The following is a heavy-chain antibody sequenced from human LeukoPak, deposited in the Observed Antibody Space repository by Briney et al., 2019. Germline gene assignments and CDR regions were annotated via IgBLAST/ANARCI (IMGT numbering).Heavy chain of an antibody. V-gene: IGHV1-69*05. Sequence: ASVKDSCKASGGTFSSYAISWVRQAPGQGLEWMGMIIPIFGTANYAQKFQGRVTITTDESTSTAYMELSSLRSEDTAVYYCARGRDGNWNDADYFDYWGQGTLVTVSS. CDR2: IIPIFGTA. D-gene: IGHD1-1*01. J-gene: IGHJ4*02. CDR3: ARGRDGNWNDADYFDY. CDR1: GGTFSSYA.